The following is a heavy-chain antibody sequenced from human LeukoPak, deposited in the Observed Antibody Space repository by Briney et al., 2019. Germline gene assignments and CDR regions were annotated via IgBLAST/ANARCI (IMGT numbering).Heavy chain of an antibody. Sequence: RTSQTLSLTCAVSGGSISSGDYYWSWIRQPPGKGLEWIGYIYYSGSTYYNPSLKSRVTISVDTSKNQFSLKLSSVTAADTAVYYCARATIREDIVVVPAAIDYWGQGTLVTVSS. J-gene: IGHJ4*02. V-gene: IGHV4-30-4*01. CDR1: GGSISSGDYY. CDR3: ARATIREDIVVVPAAIDY. CDR2: IYYSGST. D-gene: IGHD2-2*01.